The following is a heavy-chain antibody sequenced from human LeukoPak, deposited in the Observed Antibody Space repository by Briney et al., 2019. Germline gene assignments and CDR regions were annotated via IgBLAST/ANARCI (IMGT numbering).Heavy chain of an antibody. J-gene: IGHJ4*02. Sequence: PSETLSLTCAVSGYSISSGYYWGWIRQPPGKGLEWIGSIYHSGSTYYNPSLKSRVTILVDTSKNQFSLKLSSVTAADTAVYYCATSRNSGSLDYWGQGTLVTVSS. V-gene: IGHV4-38-2*01. CDR3: ATSRNSGSLDY. CDR2: IYHSGST. D-gene: IGHD1-26*01. CDR1: GYSISSGYY.